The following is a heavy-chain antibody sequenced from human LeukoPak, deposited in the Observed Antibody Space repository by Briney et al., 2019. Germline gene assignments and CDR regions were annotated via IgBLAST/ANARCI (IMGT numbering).Heavy chain of an antibody. CDR1: GFTFSSYG. Sequence: GGSLRLSCAASGFTFSSYGMHWVRQAPGKGLEWVAVISYDGSNKYYADSVKGRFTISRDNSKNTLYLQMNSLRAADTAVYYCVKSGYNRFDYWGQGALVTVSS. CDR2: ISYDGSNK. CDR3: VKSGYNRFDY. J-gene: IGHJ4*02. D-gene: IGHD5-24*01. V-gene: IGHV3-30*18.